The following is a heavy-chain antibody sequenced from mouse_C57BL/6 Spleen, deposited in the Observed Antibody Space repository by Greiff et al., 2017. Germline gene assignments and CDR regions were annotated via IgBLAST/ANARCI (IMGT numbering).Heavy chain of an antibody. D-gene: IGHD2-4*01. Sequence: VQLVESGAELVRPGASVKLSCTASGFNIKDYYMHWVKQRPEQGLEWIGRIDPEDGDTEYAPKFQGKATMTADTSSNTAYLQLSSLTSEDTAVYYCTRRDYDEVAWFAYWGQGTLVTVSA. J-gene: IGHJ3*01. CDR3: TRRDYDEVAWFAY. CDR1: GFNIKDYY. CDR2: IDPEDGDT. V-gene: IGHV14-1*01.